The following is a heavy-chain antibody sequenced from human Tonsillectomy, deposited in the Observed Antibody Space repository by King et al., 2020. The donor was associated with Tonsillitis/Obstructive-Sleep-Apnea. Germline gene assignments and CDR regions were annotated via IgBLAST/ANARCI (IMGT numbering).Heavy chain of an antibody. Sequence: QLVQSGAEVKKPGASVKVSCKASGYTFTSYYMHWVRQAPGQGLEWMGIINPSGGSTSYAQKFQGRVTMTRDTSTTTVYMELSSLRSEDTAVYYCARDRSGYHYPYYYMDVWGKGTTVTVS. D-gene: IGHD5-12*01. CDR3: ARDRSGYHYPYYYMDV. J-gene: IGHJ6*03. CDR2: INPSGGST. V-gene: IGHV1-46*01. CDR1: GYTFTSYY.